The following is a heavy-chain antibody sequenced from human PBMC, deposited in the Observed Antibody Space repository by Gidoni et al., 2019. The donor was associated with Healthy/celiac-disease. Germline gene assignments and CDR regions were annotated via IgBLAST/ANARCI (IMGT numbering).Heavy chain of an antibody. Sequence: QLQLQESGPGLVKPSETLSLTCTVSGCSISSSSYYWGWIRQPPGKGLEWIGSIYYSGSTYYNPSLKSRVTISVDTSKNQFSLKLSSVTAADTAVYYCARSISSSYGPRGSLDYWGQGTLVTVSS. CDR3: ARSISSSYGPRGSLDY. D-gene: IGHD6-13*01. J-gene: IGHJ4*02. CDR2: IYYSGST. V-gene: IGHV4-39*01. CDR1: GCSISSSSYY.